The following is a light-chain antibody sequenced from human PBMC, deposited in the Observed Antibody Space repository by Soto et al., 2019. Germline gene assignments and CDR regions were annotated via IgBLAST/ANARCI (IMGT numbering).Light chain of an antibody. CDR2: EVS. V-gene: IGLV2-14*01. J-gene: IGLJ1*01. CDR1: SSDVGGYKY. CDR3: SSYTRSSTLV. Sequence: QSVLTQPASVSGSPGQSITISCTGTSSDVGGYKYVSWYQQHPGKAPKLIIYEVSNRPSGVSNRFSGSKSGNTASLTISGLQAEDEADYYCSSYTRSSTLVFGTGTKLTVL.